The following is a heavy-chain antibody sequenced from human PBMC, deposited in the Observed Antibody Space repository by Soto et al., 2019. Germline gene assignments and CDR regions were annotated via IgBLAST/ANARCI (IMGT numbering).Heavy chain of an antibody. V-gene: IGHV4-31*03. Sequence: QVQLQESGPGLVKPSQTLSLTCIVSGDSISRGGYFWTWIRQHPGKGLEWIGYIYDSGSAFYNPSLKSRLTMSVDTSKNQFSLNLGSVTAADTAVFYCARGILRPNHYMDVWGKGTAVAVSS. CDR1: GDSISRGGYF. CDR3: ARGILRPNHYMDV. D-gene: IGHD1-26*01. J-gene: IGHJ6*03. CDR2: IYDSGSA.